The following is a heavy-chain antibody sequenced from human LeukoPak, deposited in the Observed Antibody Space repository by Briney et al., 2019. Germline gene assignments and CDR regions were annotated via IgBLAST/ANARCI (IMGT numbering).Heavy chain of an antibody. CDR3: ARDLGNWFDP. Sequence: TPSGTLSLTCAVSGGSISSGGYSWSWIRQPPGKGLEWIGYIYHSGSTYYNPSLKSRVTISVDRSKNQFSLKLSSVTAADTAVYYCARDLGNWFDPWGQGTLVTVSS. V-gene: IGHV4-30-2*01. J-gene: IGHJ5*02. CDR2: IYHSGST. CDR1: GGSISSGGYS.